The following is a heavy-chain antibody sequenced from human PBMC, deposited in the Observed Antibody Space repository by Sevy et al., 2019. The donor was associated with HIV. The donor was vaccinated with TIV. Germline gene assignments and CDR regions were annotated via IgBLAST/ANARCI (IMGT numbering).Heavy chain of an antibody. Sequence: GGSLRLSWGASGFSLSRYWMLWVRQSPGKGLEWVANINEDGSEKYYLESVKGRFTISRDNAQNSVYLQMNNRIVDDTAVYYCGGAIGTADSFWGQGTLVTVSS. V-gene: IGHV3-7*01. J-gene: IGHJ4*02. CDR3: GGAIGTADSF. D-gene: IGHD2-2*01. CDR2: INEDGSEK. CDR1: GFSLSRYW.